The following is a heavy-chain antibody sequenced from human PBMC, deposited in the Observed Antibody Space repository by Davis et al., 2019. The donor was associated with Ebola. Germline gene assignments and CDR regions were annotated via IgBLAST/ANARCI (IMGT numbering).Heavy chain of an antibody. J-gene: IGHJ6*02. V-gene: IGHV3-23*01. CDR1: GFPFRSSA. CDR2: LSCSGGRT. D-gene: IGHD3-9*01. Sequence: PGGSLRLSCAASGFPFRSSAMSWVRQAPGPGLAWVSALSCSGGRTYYADSVKGRFPISRDNSTHTLYLQMNSLRAEDTAVYYCAKEWEILRYFDWLWDVWGQGTTVTVSS. CDR3: AKEWEILRYFDWLWDV.